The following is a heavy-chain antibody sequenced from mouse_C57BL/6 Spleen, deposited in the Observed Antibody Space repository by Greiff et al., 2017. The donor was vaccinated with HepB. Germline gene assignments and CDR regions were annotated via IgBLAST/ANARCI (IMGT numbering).Heavy chain of an antibody. D-gene: IGHD4-1*01. V-gene: IGHV1-82*01. CDR3: AILTGPGDFDY. CDR1: GYAFSSSW. Sequence: QVQLQQSGPELVKPGASVKISCKASGYAFSSSWMNWVKQRPGKGLEWIGRIYPGDGDTNYNGKFKGKATLTADKSSSTAYMQLSSLTSEDSAVYCCAILTGPGDFDYWGQGTTLTVSS. CDR2: IYPGDGDT. J-gene: IGHJ2*01.